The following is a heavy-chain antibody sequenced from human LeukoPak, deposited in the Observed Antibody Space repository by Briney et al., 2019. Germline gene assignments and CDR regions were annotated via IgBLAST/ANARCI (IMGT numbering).Heavy chain of an antibody. CDR3: AMGARVATIEY. D-gene: IGHD5-12*01. CDR1: GLNVSSHY. J-gene: IGHJ4*02. Sequence: PGGSLRLSCAASGLNVSSHYMSWVRQAPGKTLEWVSFIYSCSSTYYTDSVKCRFTISRNKSENTLYLQMSSLRVEDAAVYYCAMGARVATIEYWGQGTLVTVSS. V-gene: IGHV3-66*01. CDR2: IYSCSST.